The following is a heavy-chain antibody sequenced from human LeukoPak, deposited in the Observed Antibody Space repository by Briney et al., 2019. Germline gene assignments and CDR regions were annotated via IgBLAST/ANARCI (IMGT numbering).Heavy chain of an antibody. J-gene: IGHJ6*02. CDR2: IWYDGSNK. D-gene: IGHD3-10*01. CDR1: GFTFNSYG. CDR3: ARGPRDYYYYGMDV. Sequence: GRSLRLSCAASGFTFNSYGMHWVRQAPGKGLEWVAVIWYDGSNKYYADSVKGRFTISRDNSKNTLYLQMNSLRAEDTAVYYCARGPRDYYYYGMDVWGQGTTVTVS. V-gene: IGHV3-33*01.